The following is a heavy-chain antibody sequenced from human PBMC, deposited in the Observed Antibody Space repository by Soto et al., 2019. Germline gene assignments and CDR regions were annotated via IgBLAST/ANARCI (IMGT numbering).Heavy chain of an antibody. CDR3: ARPNRPYGYHNFDY. V-gene: IGHV3-11*05. D-gene: IGHD5-12*01. CDR1: GFTFSDYY. Sequence: QVQLVESGGGLVKPGGSLRLSCAASGFTFSDYYMSWIRQAPGKGLEWVSYISSSSSYTNYADSVKGRFTISRDNAKNSLYLQMNSLRAEDTAVYYCARPNRPYGYHNFDYWGQGTLVTVSS. CDR2: ISSSSSYT. J-gene: IGHJ4*02.